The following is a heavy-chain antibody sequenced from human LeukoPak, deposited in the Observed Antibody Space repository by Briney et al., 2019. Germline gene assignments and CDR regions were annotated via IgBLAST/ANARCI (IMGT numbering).Heavy chain of an antibody. CDR2: IYYSGST. Sequence: KPSETLSLTCTVSGGSISSYYWSWIRQPPGKGLEWIGYIYYSGSTNYNPSLKSRVTISVDTSKNQFSLRLSSVTAADTAAYYCVRHKYGDGAAYWGQGTLVTVSS. J-gene: IGHJ4*02. CDR1: GGSISSYY. CDR3: VRHKYGDGAAY. V-gene: IGHV4-59*08. D-gene: IGHD4-17*01.